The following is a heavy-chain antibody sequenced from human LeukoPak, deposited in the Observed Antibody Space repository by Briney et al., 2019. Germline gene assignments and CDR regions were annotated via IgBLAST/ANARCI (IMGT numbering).Heavy chain of an antibody. CDR2: IYPSGAT. V-gene: IGHV4-34*01. D-gene: IGHD3-22*01. J-gene: IGHJ4*02. Sequence: SETLSLTCAVSGGSFSANYWSWIHQPPGGGLEWIAEIYPSGATQYNPPLTNRVTISADRSKSQFSLRLSSVTAADTAVYYCAGYQLWFQNDVWGQGAMVTVSS. CDR3: AGYQLWFQNDV. CDR1: GGSFSANY.